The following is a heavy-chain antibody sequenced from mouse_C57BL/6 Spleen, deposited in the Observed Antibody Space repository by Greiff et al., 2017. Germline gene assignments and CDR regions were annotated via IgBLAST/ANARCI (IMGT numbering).Heavy chain of an antibody. J-gene: IGHJ2*01. V-gene: IGHV1-50*01. CDR3: AKPTPIYYGFDY. CDR1: GYTFTSYW. Sequence: VQLQQPGAELVKPGASVKLSCKASGYTFTSYWMQWVKQRPGQGLEWIGEIDPSDSYTNSNQKFKGKATLTVDTSSSTAYMQLSSLTSEDSAVYYCAKPTPIYYGFDYWGQGTTLTVSS. D-gene: IGHD2-1*01. CDR2: IDPSDSYT.